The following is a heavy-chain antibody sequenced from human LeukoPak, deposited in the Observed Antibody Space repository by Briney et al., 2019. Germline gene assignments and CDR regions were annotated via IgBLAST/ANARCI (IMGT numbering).Heavy chain of an antibody. CDR3: AREVRRLAIYPRGWFDP. D-gene: IGHD3-3*01. J-gene: IGHJ5*02. Sequence: ASVKVSCKASGGTFSSYAISWVRQAPGQGLEWMGGIIPIFGTANYAQKFQGRVTITADESTSTAYMELSSLRSEDTAVYYCAREVRRLAIYPRGWFDPWGQGTLVTVSS. CDR1: GGTFSSYA. V-gene: IGHV1-69*13. CDR2: IIPIFGTA.